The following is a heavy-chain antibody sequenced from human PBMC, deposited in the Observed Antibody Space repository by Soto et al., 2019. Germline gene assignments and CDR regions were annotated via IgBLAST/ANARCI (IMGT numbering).Heavy chain of an antibody. CDR3: AMNQGFFDY. CDR1: GFTFSSYS. J-gene: IGHJ4*02. V-gene: IGHV3-21*01. Sequence: EVQLVESGGGLVKPGGSLRLSCAASGFTFSSYSMNWVRQAPGKGLEWVSSISSSSNFINYADSLKGRFTLSRDNARNSLYLQMNSLRVEDTAVYYCAMNQGFFDYWGQGTLVTVSS. CDR2: ISSSSNFI.